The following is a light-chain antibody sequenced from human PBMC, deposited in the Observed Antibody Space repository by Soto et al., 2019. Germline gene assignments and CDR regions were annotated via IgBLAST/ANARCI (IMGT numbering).Light chain of an antibody. J-gene: IGLJ2*01. Sequence: QSVLTQPPSVSGAPGQRVTISCTGISSNIGAGYDVHWYQQLPGTAPKLLIYGNSNRPSGVPDRFSGSKSGTSASLAITGLQAEDEADYYCQSYDCSLSVVFGGGTKLTVL. V-gene: IGLV1-40*01. CDR2: GNS. CDR1: SSNIGAGYD. CDR3: QSYDCSLSVV.